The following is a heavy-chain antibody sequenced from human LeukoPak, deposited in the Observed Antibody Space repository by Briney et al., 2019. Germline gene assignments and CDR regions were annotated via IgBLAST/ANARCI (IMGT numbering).Heavy chain of an antibody. CDR2: INPSGGTT. CDR3: AREGFSSGWYYFDY. J-gene: IGHJ4*02. CDR1: GYTFTTYY. D-gene: IGHD6-19*01. V-gene: IGHV1-46*01. Sequence: ASVKVSRKASGYTFTTYYMDWVRQAPGQGLEWMGIINPSGGTTRYAQKFQGRVTMTRDTSTSTAYMELSSLRSEDTAVYYCAREGFSSGWYYFDYWGQGTLVTVSS.